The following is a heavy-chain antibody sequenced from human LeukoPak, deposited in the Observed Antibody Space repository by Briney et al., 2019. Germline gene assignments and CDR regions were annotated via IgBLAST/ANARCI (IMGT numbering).Heavy chain of an antibody. CDR2: INPNSGGT. D-gene: IGHD4-17*01. CDR1: GYTFTGYY. J-gene: IGHJ4*02. CDR3: ARAVRSRTRLYYFDY. V-gene: IGHV1-2*02. Sequence: ASVKVSCKASGYTFTGYYMHWVRQAPGQGLEWMGWINPNSGGTNYAQKFQGRVTMTRDTSISTAYMELSSLRSEDTAVYYCARAVRSRTRLYYFDYWGQGTLVTVSS.